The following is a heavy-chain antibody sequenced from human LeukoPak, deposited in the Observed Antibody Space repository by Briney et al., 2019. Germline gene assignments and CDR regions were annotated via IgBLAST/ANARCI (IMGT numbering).Heavy chain of an antibody. J-gene: IGHJ4*02. Sequence: GGSLRLSCAASGFTFSSYAMSWVRQAPGKGLEWVSYISSSGSTIYYADSVKGRFTISRDNAKNSLYLQMNSLRAEDTAVYYCARATYYYFDYWGQGTLVTVSS. D-gene: IGHD3-10*01. CDR2: ISSSGSTI. CDR3: ARATYYYFDY. CDR1: GFTFSSYA. V-gene: IGHV3-48*04.